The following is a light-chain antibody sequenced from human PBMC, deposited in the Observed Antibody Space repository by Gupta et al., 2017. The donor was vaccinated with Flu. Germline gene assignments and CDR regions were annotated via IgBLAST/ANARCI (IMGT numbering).Light chain of an antibody. J-gene: IGKJ5*01. CDR3: QQYSNWPPLT. V-gene: IGKV3-11*01. CDR1: QSVSSY. Sequence: EIVLTQSPATLSLSPGERATLSCRASQSVSSYLAWYQQKPGQAPRLLIYDASNRATGIQARFSGRGSGTDFTLTISSLEHEEFAGYYCQQYSNWPPLTFGEGTLVEIK. CDR2: DAS.